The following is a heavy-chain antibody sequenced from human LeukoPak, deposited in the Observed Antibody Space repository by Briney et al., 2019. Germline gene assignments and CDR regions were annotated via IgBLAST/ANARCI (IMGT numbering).Heavy chain of an antibody. CDR1: GFTFDDYA. CDR3: AKSSSDIVGATPYGMDV. J-gene: IGHJ6*02. V-gene: IGHV3-9*01. D-gene: IGHD1-26*01. CDR2: ISWNSGSI. Sequence: GGSLRLSCAASGFTFDDYAMHWVRQAPGKGLEWVSGISWNSGSIGYADSVKGRFTISRDNAKNSLYLQMNSLGAEDTALYYCAKSSSDIVGATPYGMDVWGQGTTVTVSS.